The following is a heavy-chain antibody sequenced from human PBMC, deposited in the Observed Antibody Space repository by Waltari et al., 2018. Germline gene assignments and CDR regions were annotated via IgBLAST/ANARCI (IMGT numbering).Heavy chain of an antibody. CDR3: ARSVEGAFDV. J-gene: IGHJ3*01. CDR1: GFNFRVYS. Sequence: EVQLVESGGGLVKPGGSLRLSCAASGFNFRVYSMNWGRQAPGKGLEWVSYMTSDERTIYYADSVEGRFTISRDNAKGSVYLQMNSLRAEDTAVYYCARSVEGAFDVWGQGTMVTVSS. V-gene: IGHV3-48*01. CDR2: MTSDERTI.